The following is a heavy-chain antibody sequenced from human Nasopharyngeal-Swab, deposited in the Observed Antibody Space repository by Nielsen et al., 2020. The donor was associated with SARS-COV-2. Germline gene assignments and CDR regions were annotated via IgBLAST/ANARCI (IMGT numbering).Heavy chain of an antibody. D-gene: IGHD2/OR15-2a*01. J-gene: IGHJ5*02. CDR3: ARAFWAEP. CDR1: GFTFSSYW. Sequence: GGSLRLSCAASGFTFSSYWTHWVRQAPAKGLVWVSRINTDGSTTNYADSVKGRFTISRDNAKNTLYLQMNRLRAEDTAMYYCARAFWAEPWGQGTLVTVSS. V-gene: IGHV3-74*01. CDR2: INTDGSTT.